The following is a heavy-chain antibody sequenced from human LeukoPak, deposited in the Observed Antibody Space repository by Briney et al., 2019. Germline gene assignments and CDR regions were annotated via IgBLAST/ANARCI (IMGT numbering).Heavy chain of an antibody. Sequence: GGSLRLSCAASGFTFSSYAMSWVRQAPGKGLEWVSTISGSGGTTYYTDSVRGRFTISRDNSNNTLFLQMNSLRAEDTAVYYCVLFLRYVDYWGQGTLVTVSS. CDR2: ISGSGGTT. V-gene: IGHV3-23*01. D-gene: IGHD2-21*01. J-gene: IGHJ4*02. CDR3: VLFLRYVDY. CDR1: GFTFSSYA.